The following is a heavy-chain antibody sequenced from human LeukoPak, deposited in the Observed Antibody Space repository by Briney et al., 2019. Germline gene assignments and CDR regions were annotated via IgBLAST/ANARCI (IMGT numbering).Heavy chain of an antibody. D-gene: IGHD3-10*01. V-gene: IGHV1-8*01. CDR1: GYTFTSYD. CDR2: MNPNSGNT. CDR3: ARRFRGVIITIDYFDY. Sequence: ASVKVSCTASGYTFTSYDINWVRQATGQGLEWMGWMNPNSGNTGYAQKFQGRVTMTRNTSISTAYMELSSLRSEDTAVYYCARRFRGVIITIDYFDYWGQGTLVTVSS. J-gene: IGHJ4*02.